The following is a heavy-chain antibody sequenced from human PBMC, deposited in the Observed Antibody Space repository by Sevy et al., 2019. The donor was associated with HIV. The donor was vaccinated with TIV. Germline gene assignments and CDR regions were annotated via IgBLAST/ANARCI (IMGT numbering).Heavy chain of an antibody. J-gene: IGHJ3*02. Sequence: GGSLRLSCAASGFTFDDYAMHWVRQAPGKGLEWVAGIYWNSGSIGYADSVKGRFTISRDNAKNSLYLQMNRLRAEDTAFYYCAKDTSPTAYSDAFDIWGQGTMVTVSS. CDR2: IYWNSGSI. V-gene: IGHV3-9*01. D-gene: IGHD2-21*01. CDR1: GFTFDDYA. CDR3: AKDTSPTAYSDAFDI.